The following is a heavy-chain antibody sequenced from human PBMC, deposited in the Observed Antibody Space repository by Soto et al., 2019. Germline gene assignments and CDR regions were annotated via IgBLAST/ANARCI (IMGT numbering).Heavy chain of an antibody. V-gene: IGHV4-59*08. Sequence: SETLSLTCTVSGGSISSYYWSWIRQPPGKGLEWIGYIYYSGSTNYNPSLKSRVTISVDTSKNQFSLKLNSMTAAATAVYYCARHNYGSGSTYFDYWGQGTLVTVSS. CDR3: ARHNYGSGSTYFDY. D-gene: IGHD3-10*01. CDR2: IYYSGST. J-gene: IGHJ4*02. CDR1: GGSISSYY.